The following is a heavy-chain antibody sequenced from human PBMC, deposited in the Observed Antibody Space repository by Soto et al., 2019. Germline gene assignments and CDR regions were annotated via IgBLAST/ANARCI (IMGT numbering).Heavy chain of an antibody. J-gene: IGHJ4*02. CDR1: GFTFSSYA. CDR2: ISYDGSNK. D-gene: IGHD3-22*01. CDR3: ARDHRSTYYYDSSGYDYYFDY. Sequence: PGGSLRLSCAASGFTFSSYAMHWVRQAPGKGLEWVAVISYDGSNKYYADSVKGRFTISRDNSKNTLYLQMNSLRAEDTAVCYCARDHRSTYYYDSSGYDYYFDYWGQGTLVTVSS. V-gene: IGHV3-30-3*01.